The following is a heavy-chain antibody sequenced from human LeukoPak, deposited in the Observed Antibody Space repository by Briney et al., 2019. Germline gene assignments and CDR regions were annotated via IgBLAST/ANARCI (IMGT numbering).Heavy chain of an antibody. CDR2: ISSGSGTI. Sequence: PGGSLRLSCAASGFTFSSFSMNWVRQAPGKGLEWVSYISSGSGTIYYADSVEGRFTISRDNAKNSLFLQMNSLRAEDTALYYCVRDRDGSGYYYLYWGQGTLVTVSS. D-gene: IGHD3-22*01. J-gene: IGHJ4*02. CDR3: VRDRDGSGYYYLY. CDR1: GFTFSSFS. V-gene: IGHV3-48*01.